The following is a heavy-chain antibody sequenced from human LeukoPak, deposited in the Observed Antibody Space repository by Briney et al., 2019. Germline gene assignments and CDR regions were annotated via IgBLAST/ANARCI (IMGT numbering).Heavy chain of an antibody. V-gene: IGHV3-23*01. J-gene: IGHJ6*03. CDR1: GFTFSSSA. CDR2: ISGSDSST. CDR3: AKGGGYEAQYYYYYLDV. Sequence: GGSLRLSCAASGFTFSSSAMSWVRQAPGKGLEWVSTISGSDSSTHYADSVKGRFTISRDDSKNTLYLQMNSLRADDTAVYYCAKGGGYEAQYYYYYLDVWGKGTTVTISS. D-gene: IGHD5-12*01.